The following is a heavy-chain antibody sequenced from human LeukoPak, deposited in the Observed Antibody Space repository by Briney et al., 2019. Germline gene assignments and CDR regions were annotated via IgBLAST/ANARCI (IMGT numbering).Heavy chain of an antibody. V-gene: IGHV5-51*01. CDR1: GYNFTTYW. CDR3: ARERSGRYCAEVDD. Sequence: GESLKISCKGSGYNFTTYWIGWVRQMPGKGLEWMGIIYPGDSYTRYSPSFEGQVTISADKSINPASLRWDSLRASDTAMYYSARERSGRYCAEVDDWGQGTLVTVSS. J-gene: IGHJ4*02. D-gene: IGHD1-26*01. CDR2: IYPGDSYT.